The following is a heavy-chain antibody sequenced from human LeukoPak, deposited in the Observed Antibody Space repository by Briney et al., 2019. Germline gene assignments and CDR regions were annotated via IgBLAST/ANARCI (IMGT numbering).Heavy chain of an antibody. CDR2: IIPIFGTA. CDR3: ARGLVDIVARGDAFDI. Sequence: GASVKVSCKASGGTFSSYAISWVQQAPGQGLEWMGGIIPIFGTANYAQKFQGRVTITADESTSTAYMELSSLRSEDTAVYYCARGLVDIVARGDAFDIWGQGTMVTVSS. CDR1: GGTFSSYA. J-gene: IGHJ3*02. V-gene: IGHV1-69*13. D-gene: IGHD5-12*01.